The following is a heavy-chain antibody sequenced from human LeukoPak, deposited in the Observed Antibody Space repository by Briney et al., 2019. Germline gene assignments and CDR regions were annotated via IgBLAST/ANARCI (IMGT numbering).Heavy chain of an antibody. Sequence: SETLSLTCTVSSYSISSGHFWGWIRQPPGKGLEWIGSIYHRGSTYYNPSLKSRVTISVDTSKNQFSLKLSSVTAADTAVYYCARGPSKGGDEVGGVALDYWGQGTLVTVSS. V-gene: IGHV4-38-2*02. CDR3: ARGPSKGGDEVGGVALDY. CDR1: SYSISSGHF. D-gene: IGHD3-3*01. J-gene: IGHJ4*02. CDR2: IYHRGST.